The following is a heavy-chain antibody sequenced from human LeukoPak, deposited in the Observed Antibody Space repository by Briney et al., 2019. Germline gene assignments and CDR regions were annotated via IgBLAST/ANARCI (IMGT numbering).Heavy chain of an antibody. CDR2: IYYSGST. J-gene: IGHJ4*02. CDR3: ARRPRAAAGTGLFGY. V-gene: IGHV4-39*01. Sequence: PSETLSLTCTVSGGSISSSSYYWGWIRQPPGKGLEWIGSIYYSGSTYYNPPLKSRVTISVDTSKNQFPLKLSSVTAADTAVYYCARRPRAAAGTGLFGYWGQGTLVTVSS. CDR1: GGSISSSSYY. D-gene: IGHD6-13*01.